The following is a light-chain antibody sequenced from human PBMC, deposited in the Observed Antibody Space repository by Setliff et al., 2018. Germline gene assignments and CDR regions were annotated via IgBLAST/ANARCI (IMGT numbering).Light chain of an antibody. Sequence: QSALPQPPSASGSPGQSVAISCTGTSRDVGGFNFVSWYQQHPGKAPKLIIYEVSKRPSGVPDRFSGSKSGNTASLTVSGLQAEDEADYFCATWDDRLNTDVFGPGTKVTVL. CDR3: ATWDDRLNTDV. J-gene: IGLJ1*01. CDR1: SRDVGGFNF. V-gene: IGLV2-8*01. CDR2: EVS.